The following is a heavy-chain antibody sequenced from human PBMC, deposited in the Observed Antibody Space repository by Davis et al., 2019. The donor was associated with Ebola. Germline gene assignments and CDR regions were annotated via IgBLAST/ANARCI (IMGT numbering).Heavy chain of an antibody. CDR3: ARDQGFSGSYGFDY. V-gene: IGHV3-21*01. Sequence: PGGSLRLSCAASGFTFSDHYMDWVRQAPGKGLEWVSSISSSSSYIYYADSVKGRFTISRDNAKNSLYLQMNSLRAEDTALYYCARDQGFSGSYGFDYWGQGTLVTVSS. D-gene: IGHD3-16*01. J-gene: IGHJ4*02. CDR2: ISSSSSYI. CDR1: GFTFSDHY.